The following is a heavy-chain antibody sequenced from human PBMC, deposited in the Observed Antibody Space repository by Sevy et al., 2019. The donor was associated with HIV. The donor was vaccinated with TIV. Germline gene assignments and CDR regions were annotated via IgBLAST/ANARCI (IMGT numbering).Heavy chain of an antibody. CDR3: GTGRDYGNFDY. CDR1: GFNFSIYG. D-gene: IGHD4-17*01. CDR2: IWFDGSNK. V-gene: IGHV3-33*03. Sequence: GGSLRLSCAASGFNFSIYGMHWVRQAPGKGLEWVALIWFDGSNKYYGDSVKGRFTISRDNSKNTLFLQMNSLRAEDTAVYYCGTGRDYGNFDYWGQGTLVTVSS. J-gene: IGHJ4*02.